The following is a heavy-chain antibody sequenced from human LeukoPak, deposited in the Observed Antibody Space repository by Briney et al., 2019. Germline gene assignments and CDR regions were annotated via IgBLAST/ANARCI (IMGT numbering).Heavy chain of an antibody. CDR1: GGTFISYA. CDR3: ASFTLNYYYYGMDV. CDR2: IIPIFGTA. J-gene: IGHJ6*02. V-gene: IGHV1-69*13. Sequence: ASVTVSCTTSGGTFISYAISWVRQAPGQGLEWMGGIIPIFGTANYAQKFQGRVTITADESTSTAYMELSSLRSEDTAVYYCASFTLNYYYYGMDVWGQGTTVTVSS.